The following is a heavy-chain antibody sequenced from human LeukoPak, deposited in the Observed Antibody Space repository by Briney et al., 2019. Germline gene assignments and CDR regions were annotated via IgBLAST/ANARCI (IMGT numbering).Heavy chain of an antibody. Sequence: PSQTLSLTCAVSGGSISSGGYSWSWIRQPPGKGLEWIGYIYHSGSTYYNPSLKSRVTISVDRSKNQFSLKLGSVTAADTAVYYCASFYSGYDFLDYWGQGTLVTVSS. CDR1: GGSISSGGYS. D-gene: IGHD5-12*01. CDR3: ASFYSGYDFLDY. V-gene: IGHV4-30-2*01. J-gene: IGHJ4*02. CDR2: IYHSGST.